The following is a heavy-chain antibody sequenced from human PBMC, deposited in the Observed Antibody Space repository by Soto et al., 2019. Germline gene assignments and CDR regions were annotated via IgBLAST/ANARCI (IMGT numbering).Heavy chain of an antibody. Sequence: QVQLQESGPGLLKPSETLSLTCTVSGGSISSYFYIWVRQPPGKGLEWVGSGYYTGTTDYNPSLKCRVTIPVDTSKTQFSLNLRSVTAADKAVYYCAIDLAAVPRAFDYWGRGTLVTVSS. J-gene: IGHJ4*02. CDR1: GGSISSYF. CDR2: GYYTGTT. V-gene: IGHV4-59*01. CDR3: AIDLAAVPRAFDY. D-gene: IGHD6-13*01.